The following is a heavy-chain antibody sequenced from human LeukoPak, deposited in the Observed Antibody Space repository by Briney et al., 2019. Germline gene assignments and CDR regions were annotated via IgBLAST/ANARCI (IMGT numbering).Heavy chain of an antibody. CDR1: GYSLSSGYY. CDR2: IYHSGST. V-gene: IGHV4-38-2*01. CDR3: ARGGVPAAINYFDY. D-gene: IGHD2-2*01. J-gene: IGHJ4*02. Sequence: PSETLSLTCAASGYSLSSGYYWGWIRQPPGKGLEWIGSIYHSGSTYYNPSLKSRVTISVDTSKNQFSLKLSSVTAADTAVYYCARGGVPAAINYFDYWGQGTLVTVSS.